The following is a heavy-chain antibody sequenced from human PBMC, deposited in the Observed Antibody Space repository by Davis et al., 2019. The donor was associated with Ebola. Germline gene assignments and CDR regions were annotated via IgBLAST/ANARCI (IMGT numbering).Heavy chain of an antibody. V-gene: IGHV3-11*01. CDR3: ARGQEMATLLRVHDFFDI. CDR1: GFTFSDYY. J-gene: IGHJ3*02. D-gene: IGHD5-24*01. Sequence: PGGSLRLSCAASGFTFSDYYMSWIRQAPGKGLEWVSYISSSGRTIYYADSAKGRFTISRDNAKNSLYLQMNSLRAEDTALYYCARGQEMATLLRVHDFFDIWGQGTMVTVSS. CDR2: ISSSGRTI.